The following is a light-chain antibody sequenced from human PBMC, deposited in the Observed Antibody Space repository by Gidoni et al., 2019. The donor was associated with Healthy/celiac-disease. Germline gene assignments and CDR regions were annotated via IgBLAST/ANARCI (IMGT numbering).Light chain of an antibody. Sequence: IHITQSPSSLSASVGDRVTITCRASQSISSYLNWYQQKPGKAPKLLIYAASSLQSGVPSRFSGSGSGTDFTITISSMEPEDFATYYWQQSYSSWTFGQGTKVEIK. J-gene: IGKJ1*01. CDR2: AAS. V-gene: IGKV1-39*01. CDR1: QSISSY. CDR3: QQSYSSWT.